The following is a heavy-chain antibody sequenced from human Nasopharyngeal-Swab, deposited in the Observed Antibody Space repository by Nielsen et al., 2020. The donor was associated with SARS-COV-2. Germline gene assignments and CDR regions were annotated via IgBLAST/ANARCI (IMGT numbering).Heavy chain of an antibody. J-gene: IGHJ6*02. CDR1: GYTCTGYY. CDR3: ARDPTSVAGTGDYYYGMDV. CDR2: INPNSGGT. D-gene: IGHD6-19*01. Sequence: ASVKASCKASGYTCTGYYMHWVRQAPAQGLEWMGRINPNSGGTNYAQKFQGRVTMTRDTSISTAYMELSRLRSDDTAVYYCARDPTSVAGTGDYYYGMDVWGQGTTVTVSS. V-gene: IGHV1-2*06.